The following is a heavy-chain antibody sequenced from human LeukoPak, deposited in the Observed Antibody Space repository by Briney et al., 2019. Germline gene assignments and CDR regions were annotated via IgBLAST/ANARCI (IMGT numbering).Heavy chain of an antibody. J-gene: IGHJ4*02. CDR3: AREVRGGWYDY. CDR1: GGSISSYY. Sequence: SETLSLTCTVSGGSISSYYWSWLRQPPGKGLEWIGYIYYSGSTNYNPSLKSRGTISVDTSKNQFCLKLSSVTAADTAVYYCAREVRGGWYDYWGQGTLVTVSS. D-gene: IGHD6-19*01. V-gene: IGHV4-59*01. CDR2: IYYSGST.